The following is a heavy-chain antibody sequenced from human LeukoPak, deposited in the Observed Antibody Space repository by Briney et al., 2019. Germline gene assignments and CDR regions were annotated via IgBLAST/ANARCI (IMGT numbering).Heavy chain of an antibody. CDR3: ARDTTYSSSSFDY. J-gene: IGHJ4*02. CDR2: IFPSGGEI. Sequence: GGSLRLSCAASGFTFSTFAMIWVRQPPGKGLEWVSSIFPSGGEIHYADSVRGRFTISRDNSKSTLSLQMNSLRAEDTAVYYCARDTTYSSSSFDYWGQGTLVTVSS. V-gene: IGHV3-23*01. D-gene: IGHD6-6*01. CDR1: GFTFSTFA.